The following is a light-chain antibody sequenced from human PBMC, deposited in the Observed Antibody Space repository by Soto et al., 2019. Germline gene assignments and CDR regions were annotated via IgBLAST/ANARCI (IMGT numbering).Light chain of an antibody. V-gene: IGKV1-39*01. J-gene: IGKJ4*01. Sequence: DIPMTQSPSSLSASVGDRVTITCRASQTISNYLNWYQQKPGKAPKHLIYAASSLQSGVPSRFSGSGSGTDFTLTISSLQPEDFATYYCQQSYSTWLTFGGGTKVEIK. CDR3: QQSYSTWLT. CDR1: QTISNY. CDR2: AAS.